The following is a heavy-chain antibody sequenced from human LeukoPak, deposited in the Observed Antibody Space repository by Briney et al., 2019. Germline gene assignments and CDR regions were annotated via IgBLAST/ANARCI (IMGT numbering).Heavy chain of an antibody. J-gene: IGHJ3*02. CDR3: ARDRPLTYYYDSSGYSDAFDI. CDR2: IYYSGST. CDR1: GGSISSGDYY. D-gene: IGHD3-22*01. Sequence: TLSLTCTVSGGSISSGDYYCSWIRQPPGKGLETTGYIYYSGSTYYNPSLKSRVTISVDTSKNQFSLKLSSVTAADTAVYYCARDRPLTYYYDSSGYSDAFDIWGQGTMVTVSS. V-gene: IGHV4-30-4*08.